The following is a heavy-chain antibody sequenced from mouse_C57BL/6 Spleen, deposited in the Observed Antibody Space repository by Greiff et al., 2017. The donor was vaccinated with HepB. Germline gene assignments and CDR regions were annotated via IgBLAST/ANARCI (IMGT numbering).Heavy chain of an antibody. CDR3: STEDYGYGRFAY. D-gene: IGHD2-2*01. V-gene: IGHV14-4*01. CDR1: GFNIKDDY. Sequence: EVMLVESGAELVRPGASVKLSCTASGFNIKDDYMHWVKQRPEQGLEWIGWIDPENGDTEYAPKFQGKATITADTSSNTAYLQLSSLTSEDTAVYYCSTEDYGYGRFAYWGQGTLVTVSA. J-gene: IGHJ3*01. CDR2: IDPENGDT.